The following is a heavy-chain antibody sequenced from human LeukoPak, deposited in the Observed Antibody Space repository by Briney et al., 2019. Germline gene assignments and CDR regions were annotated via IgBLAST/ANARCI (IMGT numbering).Heavy chain of an antibody. Sequence: GASVKVSCKASGGTFSSYAISWVRQAPGQGLEWMGGIIPIFGTANYAQKFQGRVTITADESTSTAYMELGSLRSEDTAVYYCAIHPSPYCGGDCYSSLYFDYWGQGTLVTVSS. CDR3: AIHPSPYCGGDCYSSLYFDY. CDR2: IIPIFGTA. V-gene: IGHV1-69*13. J-gene: IGHJ4*02. D-gene: IGHD2-21*02. CDR1: GGTFSSYA.